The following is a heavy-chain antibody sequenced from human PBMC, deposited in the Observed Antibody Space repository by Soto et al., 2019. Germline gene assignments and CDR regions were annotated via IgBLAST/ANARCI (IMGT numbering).Heavy chain of an antibody. CDR3: ARDPAGIGGFDY. V-gene: IGHV1-2*02. J-gene: IGHJ4*02. D-gene: IGHD6-19*01. CDR1: GYTFSGYS. Sequence: ASVKVSCKTSGYTFSGYSMHWVRQAPGQGLEWMGWINPNSGGTNYAQKFQGRVTMTTDTSISTAYMELSRLRSDDTAVYYCARDPAGIGGFDYWGQGTLVTVSS. CDR2: INPNSGGT.